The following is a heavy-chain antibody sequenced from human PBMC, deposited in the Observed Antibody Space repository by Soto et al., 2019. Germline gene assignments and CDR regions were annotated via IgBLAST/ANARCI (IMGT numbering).Heavy chain of an antibody. Sequence: GGSLRLSCAASGFTFSSYGMHWVRQAPGKGLEWVAVIWYDGSNKYYADSVKGRFTISRDNSKNTLYLQMNSLRAEDTAVYYCARVEWELLRGGMDVWGQGTTVTVSS. CDR1: GFTFSSYG. D-gene: IGHD1-26*01. CDR2: IWYDGSNK. CDR3: ARVEWELLRGGMDV. V-gene: IGHV3-33*01. J-gene: IGHJ6*02.